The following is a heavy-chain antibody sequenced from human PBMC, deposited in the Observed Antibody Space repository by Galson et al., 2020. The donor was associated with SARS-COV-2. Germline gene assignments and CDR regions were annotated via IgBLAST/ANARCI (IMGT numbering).Heavy chain of an antibody. CDR1: GFTFSRFS. J-gene: IGHJ3*01. D-gene: IGHD1-7*01. V-gene: IGHV3-48*01. Sequence: GGSLRLSCTASGFTFSRFSMNWVRQAPGKGLEWISYIGGSPSTIYYGDSVKGRFTISRDNAKNSLYLQVSGLRVDDTAVYYCARDLGWNYPRAFDLWGQGTMVTVSS. CDR2: IGGSPSTI. CDR3: ARDLGWNYPRAFDL.